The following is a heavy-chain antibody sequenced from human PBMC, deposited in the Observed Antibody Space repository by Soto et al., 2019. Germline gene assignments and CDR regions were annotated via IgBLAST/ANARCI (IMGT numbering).Heavy chain of an antibody. CDR3: AKAYCGGDCYSFAFDI. CDR1: GFTFSSYG. J-gene: IGHJ3*02. CDR2: ISYDGSNK. D-gene: IGHD2-21*02. V-gene: IGHV3-30*18. Sequence: PGGSLRLSCAASGFTFSSYGMHWVRQAPGKGLEWVAVISYDGSNKYYADSVKGRFTISRDNSKNTLYLQMNSLRAEDTAVYYCAKAYCGGDCYSFAFDIWGQGTMVTVSS.